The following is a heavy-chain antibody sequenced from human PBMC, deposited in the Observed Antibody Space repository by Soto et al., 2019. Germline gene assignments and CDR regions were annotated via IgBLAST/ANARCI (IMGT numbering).Heavy chain of an antibody. CDR3: ARDRYCSSTSCHGHGMDV. D-gene: IGHD2-2*01. CDR1: GGSISSYY. V-gene: IGHV4-59*01. Sequence: QVQLQESGPGLVKPSETLSLTCTVSGGSISSYYWSWIRQPPGKGLEWIGYIYYSGSTNYNPSLTSRVTISVDTSKHPFSRKLSSVTAAGTAVYYCARDRYCSSTSCHGHGMDVWGQGTTVTVSS. CDR2: IYYSGST. J-gene: IGHJ6*02.